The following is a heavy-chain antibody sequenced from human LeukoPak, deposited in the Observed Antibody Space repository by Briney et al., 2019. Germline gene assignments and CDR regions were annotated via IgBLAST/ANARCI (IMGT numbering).Heavy chain of an antibody. CDR2: ISSSSSTI. V-gene: IGHV3-48*04. CDR1: GFTFSSYC. J-gene: IGHJ4*02. D-gene: IGHD3-16*02. CDR3: AREGYDYVWGCYRSFDY. Sequence: GGSLRLTCAVSGFTFSSYCMNWVRQAPGKGLEWVSYISSSSSTIYYADSVKRGSTISRDNANNSLYLQMNSQRADDTAGYYCAREGYDYVWGCYRSFDYWGRGTLVSVSS.